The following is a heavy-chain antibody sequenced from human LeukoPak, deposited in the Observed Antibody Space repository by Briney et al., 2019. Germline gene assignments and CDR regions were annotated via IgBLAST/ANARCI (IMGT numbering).Heavy chain of an antibody. CDR2: IGYDGSNK. Sequence: PGGSLRFSCAAPEFTFSSYGMHWARQAQGKGLGWLAVIGYDGSNKYYADSVKGRFTISRDNSKNTLYLQMNSLRAEDTAVYYCAKDKKKQSEWLVLECDYWGQGTLVTVSS. J-gene: IGHJ4*02. V-gene: IGHV3-33*06. D-gene: IGHD6-19*01. CDR3: AKDKKKQSEWLVLECDY. CDR1: EFTFSSYG.